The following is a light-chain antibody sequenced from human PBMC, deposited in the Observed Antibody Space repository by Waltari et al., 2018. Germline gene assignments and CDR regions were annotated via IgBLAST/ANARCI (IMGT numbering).Light chain of an antibody. CDR1: RSVGNN. CDR2: DGS. Sequence: LTQSPAILPASPGDRVTLSCRASRSVGNNLAWYQDKPGQPPRLLIYDGSLRATGIPARFTVSGSGTDFTLTISSLLSEDFAVYFCQQYDNVPPWTFGQGTKVEFK. J-gene: IGKJ1*01. V-gene: IGKV3-15*01. CDR3: QQYDNVPPWT.